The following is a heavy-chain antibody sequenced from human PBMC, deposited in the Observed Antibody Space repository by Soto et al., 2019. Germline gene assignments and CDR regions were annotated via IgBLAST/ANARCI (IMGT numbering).Heavy chain of an antibody. Sequence: GSVSVSCKDSGYSVTGYYMHWVRQAPAKGLAWMGWINPNSGGTNYEQKFQGRVTMTRDTSISTAYMELSSLRSDDTAVYYCATDYGGTGGVFDYRGTGTLVTVSS. J-gene: IGHJ4*02. CDR1: GYSVTGYY. CDR3: ATDYGGTGGVFDY. CDR2: INPNSGGT. V-gene: IGHV1-2*02. D-gene: IGHD4-17*01.